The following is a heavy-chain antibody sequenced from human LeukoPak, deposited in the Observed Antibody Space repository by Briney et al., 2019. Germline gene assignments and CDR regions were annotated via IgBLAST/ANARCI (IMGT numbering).Heavy chain of an antibody. D-gene: IGHD4-17*01. CDR2: IHHSGST. J-gene: IGHJ6*03. Sequence: PSETLSLTCAVYGGSFSGYYWSWIRQPPGKGLEWIGEIHHSGSTNYNPSLKSRVTISVDTSKHQFSLKLSSVTAADTAVYYCARMRAGRATVIYYYYYMDVWGKGTTVTVSS. CDR3: ARMRAGRATVIYYYYYMDV. V-gene: IGHV4-34*01. CDR1: GGSFSGYY.